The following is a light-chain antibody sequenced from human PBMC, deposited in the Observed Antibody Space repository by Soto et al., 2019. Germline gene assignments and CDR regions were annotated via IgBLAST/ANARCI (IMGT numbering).Light chain of an antibody. CDR2: EVS. V-gene: IGLV2-18*02. CDR1: SSDVGSYNR. Sequence: QSALTQPPSVSGSPGQSVTISCTGTSSDVGSYNRVSWYQQPPGTAPKLMIYEVSNRPSGVPDRFSGSKSDNTASLTISGLQAEDEADYYCSSYTSSSTRVVFGGGTKLTVL. CDR3: SSYTSSSTRVV. J-gene: IGLJ2*01.